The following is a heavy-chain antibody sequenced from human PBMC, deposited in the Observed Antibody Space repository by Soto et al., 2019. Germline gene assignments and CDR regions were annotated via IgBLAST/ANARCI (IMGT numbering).Heavy chain of an antibody. CDR2: INGDGTTT. D-gene: IGHD3-10*01. V-gene: IGHV3-74*01. CDR1: GLTFNNYW. J-gene: IGHJ6*02. CDR3: ARGVRGHYGKDV. Sequence: EVQLVESGGGLVQPGGSLRLSCAASGLTFNNYWIHWVRQAPGKGLMWVSRINGDGTTTNYADSVRGRFAISRDNAENTVYLQMNSLRAEGTALYYCARGVRGHYGKDVWGQGTTVTVSS.